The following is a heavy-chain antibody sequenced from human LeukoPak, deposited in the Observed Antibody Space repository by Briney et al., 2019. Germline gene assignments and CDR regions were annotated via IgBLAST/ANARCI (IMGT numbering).Heavy chain of an antibody. D-gene: IGHD6-13*01. CDR2: IYYSGST. CDR3: ARANFRAAAGTTFDWYYMDV. V-gene: IGHV4-39*07. J-gene: IGHJ6*03. CDR1: GGSISSSSYY. Sequence: KSSETLSLTCTVSGGSISSSSYYWGWIRQPPGKGLEWIGSIYYSGSTYYNPSLKSRVTISVDTSKNQFSLKLSSVTAADTAVYYCARANFRAAAGTTFDWYYMDVWGKGTTVTVSS.